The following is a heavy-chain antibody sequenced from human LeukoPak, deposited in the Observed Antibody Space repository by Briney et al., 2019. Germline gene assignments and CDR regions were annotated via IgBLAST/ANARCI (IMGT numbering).Heavy chain of an antibody. D-gene: IGHD3-22*01. CDR1: GFIFSSYG. CDR2: IWYDGSNK. CDR3: ARGVNYDRGAFDI. Sequence: GGSLRLSCAASGFIFSSYGMHWVRQAPGKGLEWVAIIWYDGSNKYYADSVKGRFTISRDNSKNTLYLQMNSLRAEDTAVYYCARGVNYDRGAFDIWGQGTMVTVSS. J-gene: IGHJ3*02. V-gene: IGHV3-33*01.